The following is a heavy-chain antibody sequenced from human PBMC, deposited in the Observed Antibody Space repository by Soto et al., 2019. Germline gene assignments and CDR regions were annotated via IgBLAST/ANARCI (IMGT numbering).Heavy chain of an antibody. CDR1: GDSVSSGLYF. V-gene: IGHV4-61*03. Sequence: QVQLQESGPGLVKPSESLSLTCSVSGDSVSSGLYFWTWIRQSPTKGLEWIGNIYYSGSTNYNPSLKSRVTFSLDTSTNLFSLNLRSVTAADTAVYFCARSIIGTTRYNSGTDVWGQGTTVTVSS. CDR3: ARSIIGTTRYNSGTDV. CDR2: IYYSGST. J-gene: IGHJ6*02. D-gene: IGHD1-7*01.